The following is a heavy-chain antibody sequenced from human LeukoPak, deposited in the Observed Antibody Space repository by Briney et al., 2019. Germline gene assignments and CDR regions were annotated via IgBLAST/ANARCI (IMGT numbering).Heavy chain of an antibody. CDR1: GFTFSGSA. Sequence: GGSLSLSCAASGFTFSGSAMHWVRQASGKGLGWVGRIRSKANHYATAYAESVKGSLTISRDDSNITAYVQMNSRKPEYMSLCYCTRLGYSYGGYWGQGTLVTVSS. J-gene: IGHJ4*02. D-gene: IGHD5-18*01. V-gene: IGHV3-73*01. CDR2: IRSKANHYAT. CDR3: TRLGYSYGGY.